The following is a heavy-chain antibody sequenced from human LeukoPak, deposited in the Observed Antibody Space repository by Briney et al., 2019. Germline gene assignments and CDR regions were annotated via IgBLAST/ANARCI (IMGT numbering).Heavy chain of an antibody. D-gene: IGHD3-22*01. V-gene: IGHV3-15*01. CDR2: IKSKTDGGTT. J-gene: IGHJ4*02. CDR1: GFTFSNAW. CDR3: AKVHDSSGYYYYFDY. Sequence: GGSLRLSCAASGFTFSNAWMSWVRQAPGKGLEWVGRIKSKTDGGTTDYAAPVKGRFTISRDDSKNTLYLQMNSLKADDTAVYYCAKVHDSSGYYYYFDYWGQGTLVTVSS.